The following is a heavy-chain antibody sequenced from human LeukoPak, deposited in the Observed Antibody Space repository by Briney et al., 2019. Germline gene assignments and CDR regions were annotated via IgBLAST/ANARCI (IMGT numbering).Heavy chain of an antibody. CDR3: TGYCSGGTCDY. CDR2: IKSKPDGGTT. CDR1: GFTLSDSY. Sequence: PGGSLRLSCGASGFTLSDSYMSWIRQAPGKGLEWVGRIKSKPDGGTTDYAAPVKGRFTISRDDSKNTLYLQMNSLKTEDTAVYYCTGYCSGGTCDYWGQGTLVTVSS. J-gene: IGHJ4*02. D-gene: IGHD2-15*01. V-gene: IGHV3-15*01.